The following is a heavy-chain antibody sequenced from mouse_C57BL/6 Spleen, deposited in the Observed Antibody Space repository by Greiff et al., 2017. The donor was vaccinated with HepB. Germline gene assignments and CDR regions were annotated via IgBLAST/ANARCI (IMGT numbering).Heavy chain of an antibody. J-gene: IGHJ1*03. CDR1: GYTFTDYN. CDR2: INPNNGGT. D-gene: IGHD1-1*01. V-gene: IGHV1-22*01. CDR3: ANYGSSYGGYFDV. Sequence: VQLQQSGPELAKPGASVKMSCKASGYTFTDYNMHWVKQSHGKSLEWIGYINPNNGGTSYNQKFKGKATLTVNKSSSTAYMELRSLTSEDSAVYYCANYGSSYGGYFDVWCTGTTVTVSS.